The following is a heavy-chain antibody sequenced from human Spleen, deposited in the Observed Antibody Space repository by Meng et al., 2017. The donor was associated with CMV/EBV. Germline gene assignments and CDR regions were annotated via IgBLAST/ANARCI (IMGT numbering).Heavy chain of an antibody. Sequence: GESLKISCAASRFTFSDQCTKWVRQAPGQGLEWVANIKQDGSEKYYVDSVKGRFTISRDNAKNSLYLQMNSLRAEDTALYYCAKGYYDFWSGYPDYWGQGTLVTVSS. CDR3: AKGYYDFWSGYPDY. CDR1: RFTFSDQC. D-gene: IGHD3-3*01. J-gene: IGHJ4*02. CDR2: IKQDGSEK. V-gene: IGHV3-7*03.